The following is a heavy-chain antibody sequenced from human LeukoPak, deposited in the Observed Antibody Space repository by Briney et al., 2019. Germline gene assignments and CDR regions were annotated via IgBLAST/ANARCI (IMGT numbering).Heavy chain of an antibody. CDR1: GGTFSSYA. V-gene: IGHV1-69*04. J-gene: IGHJ6*02. D-gene: IGHD3-9*01. CDR2: IIPILGIA. CDR3: ARAGEGYYDILTGHPHYGMDV. Sequence: ASVKVSCKASGGTFSSYAISWVRQAPGQGLEWMGRIIPILGIANYAQKFQGRVTITADKSTSTAYMELSSPRSEDTAVYYCARAGEGYYDILTGHPHYGMDVWGQGTTVSVSS.